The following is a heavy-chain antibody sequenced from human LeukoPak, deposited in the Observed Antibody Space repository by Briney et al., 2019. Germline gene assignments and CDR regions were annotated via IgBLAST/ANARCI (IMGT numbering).Heavy chain of an antibody. CDR2: IISSGDVT. V-gene: IGHV3-23*01. CDR1: GFAFSSYA. D-gene: IGHD5-24*01. CDR3: AKSGYNRFDY. Sequence: PGGSLRLSCAASGFAFSSYAMSWVRQAPGKGLEWVSSIISSGDVTYYADSVKGRFTISRDNSKNTLYLQMNSLRVEDTAVYYCAKSGYNRFDYWGQGTLVTVSS. J-gene: IGHJ4*02.